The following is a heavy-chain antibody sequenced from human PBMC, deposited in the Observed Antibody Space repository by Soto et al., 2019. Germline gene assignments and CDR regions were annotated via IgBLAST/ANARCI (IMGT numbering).Heavy chain of an antibody. D-gene: IGHD1-1*01. Sequence: QVQLVESGGGLVKPGGSLRLSCAASGFSFSDSYMSWVRQAPGKGLEWVAYISGSSGYTGYADSVKGRFTISRDNAKKPLYLQMNCLRVEDTAVYYCARDRGGYGPPDVWGQGTTVTVSS. V-gene: IGHV3-11*06. CDR3: ARDRGGYGPPDV. CDR1: GFSFSDSY. J-gene: IGHJ6*02. CDR2: ISGSSGYT.